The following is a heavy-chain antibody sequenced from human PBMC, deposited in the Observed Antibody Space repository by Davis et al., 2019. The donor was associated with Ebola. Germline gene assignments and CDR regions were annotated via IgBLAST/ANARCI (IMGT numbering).Heavy chain of an antibody. V-gene: IGHV4-34*01. CDR3: ARGLPSLLLRYFQH. Sequence: SETLSLTCAVYGGSFSGYYWSWIRQPPGKGLEWIGEINHSGSTNYKSSLKSRVTLSVDTSKNQFSLKLRSVTAADTAVYYCARGLPSLLLRYFQHWGQGTLVTVSS. J-gene: IGHJ1*01. D-gene: IGHD3-16*01. CDR2: INHSGST. CDR1: GGSFSGYY.